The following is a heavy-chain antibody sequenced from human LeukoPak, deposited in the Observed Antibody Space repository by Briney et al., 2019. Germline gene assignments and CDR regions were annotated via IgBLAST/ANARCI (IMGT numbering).Heavy chain of an antibody. V-gene: IGHV4-39*01. D-gene: IGHD3-3*01. CDR2: IYYSGST. CDR1: GGSISSSSYY. Sequence: SETLSLTCTVSGGSISSSSYYWGWIRQPPGKGLEWIGSIYYSGSTYYNPSLRSRVTISVDTSKNQFSLKLSSVTAADTAVYYCARGSVLRHFNYWGQGTLVTVSS. J-gene: IGHJ4*02. CDR3: ARGSVLRHFNY.